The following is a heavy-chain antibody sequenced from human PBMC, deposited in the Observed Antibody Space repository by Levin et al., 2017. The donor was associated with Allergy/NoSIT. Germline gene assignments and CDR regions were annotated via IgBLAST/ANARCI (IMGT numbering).Heavy chain of an antibody. V-gene: IGHV1-69*01. J-gene: IGHJ3*02. D-gene: IGHD5-24*01. CDR2: IIPIFGTA. CDR3: ARYVEMATIGAFDI. Sequence: KISCKASGGTFSSYAISWVRQAPGQGLEWMGGIIPIFGTANYAQKFQGRVTITADESTSTAYMELSSLRSEDTAVYYCARYVEMATIGAFDIWGQGTMVTVSS. CDR1: GGTFSSYA.